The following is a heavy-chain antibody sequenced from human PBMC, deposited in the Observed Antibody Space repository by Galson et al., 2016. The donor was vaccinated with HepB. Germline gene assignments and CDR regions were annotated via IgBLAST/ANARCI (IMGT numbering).Heavy chain of an antibody. V-gene: IGHV5-51*01. J-gene: IGHJ6*02. D-gene: IGHD6-13*01. CDR3: ARPASGYSSSLDV. Sequence: QSGAEVKKPGESLKISCETSGYSFTNYWIGWVRQKPGKGLEWMGIIYPGDSETRYSPPFQGRVTISADKSISTAYLQWSSLQASDTAMYFCARPASGYSSSLDVWGQGTTVTVSS. CDR1: GYSFTNYW. CDR2: IYPGDSET.